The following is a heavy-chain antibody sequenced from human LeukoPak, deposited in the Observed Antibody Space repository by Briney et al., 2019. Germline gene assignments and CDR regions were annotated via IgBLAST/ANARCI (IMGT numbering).Heavy chain of an antibody. Sequence: PSETLSLTCTVSGGSISSSSYYWGWIRQPPGKGLEWIGSIYYSGSTYYNPSLKSRVTISVDTSKNQFSLKLSSVTAADTAVYYCAGGSGYYYYYYGMDVWGQGTTVTVSS. D-gene: IGHD3-22*01. CDR2: IYYSGST. CDR3: AGGSGYYYYYYGMDV. J-gene: IGHJ6*02. CDR1: GGSISSSSYY. V-gene: IGHV4-39*01.